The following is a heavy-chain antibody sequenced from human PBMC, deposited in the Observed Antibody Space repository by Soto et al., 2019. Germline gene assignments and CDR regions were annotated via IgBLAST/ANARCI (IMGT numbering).Heavy chain of an antibody. CDR2: ISSSSSYI. Sequence: PGGSLRLSCAASGFTFSSYSMNWVRQAPGKGLEWVSSISSSSSYIYYADSVKGRFTISRDNAKNSLYLQMNSLRAEDTAVYYCARGSDVVVPAALDYWGQGTLVTVSS. CDR1: GFTFSSYS. J-gene: IGHJ4*02. V-gene: IGHV3-21*01. CDR3: ARGSDVVVPAALDY. D-gene: IGHD2-2*01.